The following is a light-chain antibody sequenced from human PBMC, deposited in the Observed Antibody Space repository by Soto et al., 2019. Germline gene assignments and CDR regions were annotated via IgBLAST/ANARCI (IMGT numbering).Light chain of an antibody. J-gene: IGKJ2*01. CDR1: QTVASN. CDR3: QQYHNWPPQYT. CDR2: GAS. V-gene: IGKV3-15*01. Sequence: EIVMTQSPASLSVSPGDGATLSCRAIQTVASNLAWYQQKPGQGPRLLIHGASTRAAGVPARFCGSGSGTDFTLTISSLQSEDFAVYYCQQYHNWPPQYTFGQGTKLQIK.